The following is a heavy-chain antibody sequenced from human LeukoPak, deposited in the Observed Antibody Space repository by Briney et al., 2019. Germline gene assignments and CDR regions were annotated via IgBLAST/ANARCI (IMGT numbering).Heavy chain of an antibody. V-gene: IGHV3-23*01. J-gene: IGHJ4*02. CDR1: GFRLSGYA. CDR3: SRKYGSSGYFDY. CDR2: ISGGGDAA. D-gene: IGHD3-22*01. Sequence: GGSLRLSCIASGFRLSGYAMSWVRQAPGKGLEWVSTISGGGDAAYYADSVKGRFTISRDNSKNTLYLQMNSLRAEDTAVYYCSRKYGSSGYFDYWGRGTLVTVSS.